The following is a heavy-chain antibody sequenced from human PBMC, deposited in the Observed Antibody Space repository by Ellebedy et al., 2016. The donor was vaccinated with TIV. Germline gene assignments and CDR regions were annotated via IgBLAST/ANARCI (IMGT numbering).Heavy chain of an antibody. V-gene: IGHV1-69*13. D-gene: IGHD4-23*01. CDR1: GDTFNDYP. CDR2: IIPIFGIT. Sequence: AASVKVSCKASGDTFNDYPFNWARQAPGQGLEWMGKIIPIFGITNYAQRFNGRVTISADESTSTAYMELSSLEFEDTAVYFCAREFGVNPTESNYYYGMDVWGQGTTVTVSS. CDR3: AREFGVNPTESNYYYGMDV. J-gene: IGHJ6*02.